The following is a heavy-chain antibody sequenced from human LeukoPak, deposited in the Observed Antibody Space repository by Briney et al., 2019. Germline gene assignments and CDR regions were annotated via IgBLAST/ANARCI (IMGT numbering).Heavy chain of an antibody. V-gene: IGHV3-23*01. CDR1: GFTFSSYA. Sequence: PGGSLRLSCAASGFTFSSYAMSWVRQAPGKGLEWVSAISGSGGSTYYAGSVKGRFTISRDNGKNSLYLQMDSLTAEDTALYYCARSTGWTSDYWGQGVLVTVSS. CDR2: ISGSGGST. D-gene: IGHD6-19*01. J-gene: IGHJ4*02. CDR3: ARSTGWTSDY.